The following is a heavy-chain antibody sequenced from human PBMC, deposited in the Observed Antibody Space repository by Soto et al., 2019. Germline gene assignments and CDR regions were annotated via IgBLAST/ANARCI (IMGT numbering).Heavy chain of an antibody. J-gene: IGHJ6*02. D-gene: IGHD6-19*01. CDR1: GLIFSDYH. Sequence: EVQLVESGGGLVQPGGSLRLSCAASGLIFSDYHMDWVRQAQGKGLAWVGRIRRKANSYTTEYAASVKGRFTISRDNSKNSLSLQLISLKSEDTAVYYCARLGGWSGGSSGMDVWGQGTTVTVSS. CDR3: ARLGGWSGGSSGMDV. CDR2: IRRKANSYTT. V-gene: IGHV3-72*01.